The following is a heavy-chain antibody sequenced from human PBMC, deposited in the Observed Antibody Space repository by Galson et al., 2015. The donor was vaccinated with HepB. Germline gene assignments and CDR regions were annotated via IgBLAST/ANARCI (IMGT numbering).Heavy chain of an antibody. CDR1: GGSFSGYY. Sequence: SETLSLTCAVYGGSFSGYYWSWIRQPPGKGLEWIGEINHSGSTNYNPSLKSRVTISVDTSKNQFSLKLSSVTAADTAVYYCARLPGGADFWSGYYPLSYYYGMDVWGQGTTVTVSS. CDR2: INHSGST. V-gene: IGHV4-34*01. J-gene: IGHJ6*02. D-gene: IGHD3-3*01. CDR3: ARLPGGADFWSGYYPLSYYYGMDV.